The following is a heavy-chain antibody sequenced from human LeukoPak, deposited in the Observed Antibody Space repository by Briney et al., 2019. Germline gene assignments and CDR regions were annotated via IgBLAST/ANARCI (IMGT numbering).Heavy chain of an antibody. V-gene: IGHV1-2*02. J-gene: IGHJ4*02. Sequence: ASVKVSCKASGYTFTGYYMHWVRQAPGQGLEWTGWINPNSGTTDYAQKFQGRVTLTRDTSSTTAYMEMTGLTSDDTAVYYCARGGGSWDYWGQGTLVTVSS. CDR1: GYTFTGYY. D-gene: IGHD1-26*01. CDR2: INPNSGTT. CDR3: ARGGGSWDY.